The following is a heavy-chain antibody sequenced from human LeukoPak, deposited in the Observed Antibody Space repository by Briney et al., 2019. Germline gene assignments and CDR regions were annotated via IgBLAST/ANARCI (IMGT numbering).Heavy chain of an antibody. Sequence: SETLSLTCTVSGYSINSAFYWGWIRVPPGKGLEWIGSVFHRGTTYYNSSLKSRVNISIDTSKNQFSLKLNSVTAADTAVYYCARDVGATPGYFDYWGQGTLVTVSS. CDR3: ARDVGATPGYFDY. V-gene: IGHV4-38-2*02. CDR1: GYSINSAFY. CDR2: VFHRGTT. J-gene: IGHJ4*02. D-gene: IGHD1-26*01.